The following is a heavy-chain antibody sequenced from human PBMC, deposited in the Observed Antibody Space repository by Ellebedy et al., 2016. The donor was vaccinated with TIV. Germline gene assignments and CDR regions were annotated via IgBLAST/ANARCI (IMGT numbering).Heavy chain of an antibody. D-gene: IGHD4-17*01. J-gene: IGHJ2*01. CDR3: ARKVPAPTTVPPNWYFDL. CDR1: GFTFSSYA. Sequence: PGGSLRLSCAASGFTFSSYAMSWVRQAPGKGLEWVSAIRGSGGSTYYADSVKGRFTISRDNSKNTLYLQMNSLRAEDTAVYYCARKVPAPTTVPPNWYFDLWGRGTLVIVSS. V-gene: IGHV3-23*01. CDR2: IRGSGGST.